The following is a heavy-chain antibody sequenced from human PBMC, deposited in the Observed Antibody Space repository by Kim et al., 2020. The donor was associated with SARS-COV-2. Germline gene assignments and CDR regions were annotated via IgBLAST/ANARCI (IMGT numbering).Heavy chain of an antibody. CDR3: ARDCSGGSCYLFWDAFDI. J-gene: IGHJ3*02. CDR1: GFTFSSYW. CDR2: IKQDGSEK. V-gene: IGHV3-7*01. D-gene: IGHD2-15*01. Sequence: GGSLRLSCAASGFTFSSYWMSWVRQAPGKGLEWVANIKQDGSEKYYVDSVKGRFTISRDNAKNSLYLQMNSLRAEDTAVYYCARDCSGGSCYLFWDAFDIWGQGTMVTVSS.